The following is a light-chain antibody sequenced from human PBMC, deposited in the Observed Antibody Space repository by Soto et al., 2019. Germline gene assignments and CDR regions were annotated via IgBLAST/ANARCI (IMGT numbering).Light chain of an antibody. J-gene: IGKJ1*01. CDR2: WAS. V-gene: IGKV4-1*01. CDR1: QSVLYSSNNKDY. Sequence: DIEMTQSPDSLAVSLGERATINCKSSQSVLYSSNNKDYLAWYQQKPGQPPKLLIYWASTRESGVSDRFSGSGSGTDFTLTISSLQAEDVAVYYCQQYYSTPRTFGQGTKVEIK. CDR3: QQYYSTPRT.